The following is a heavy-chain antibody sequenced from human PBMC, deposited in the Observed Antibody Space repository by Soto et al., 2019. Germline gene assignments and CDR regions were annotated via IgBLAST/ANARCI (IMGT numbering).Heavy chain of an antibody. V-gene: IGHV4-31*03. D-gene: IGHD3-16*02. CDR3: ARGVGRLGELSLLDY. CDR1: GGSISSGGYY. CDR2: IYYSGST. Sequence: PSETLSLTCTVSGGSISSGGYYWSWIRQHPGKGLEWIGYIYYSGSTYYNPSLKSRVTISVDTSKNQFSLKLSSVTAADTAVYYCARGVGRLGELSLLDYWGQGTLVTAPQ. J-gene: IGHJ4*02.